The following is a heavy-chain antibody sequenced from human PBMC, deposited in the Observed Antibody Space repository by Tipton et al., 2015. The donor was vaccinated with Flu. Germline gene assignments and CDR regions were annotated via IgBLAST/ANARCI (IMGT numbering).Heavy chain of an antibody. CDR2: INPSGGST. D-gene: IGHD4-17*01. Sequence: QLVQSGAEVKKPGASVKVSCKASGYTFTSYYMHWVRQAPGQGLEWMGIINPSGGSTSYAQKFQGRVTMTRDTSTSTVYMELSSLRSEDTAVYYCARTKFDYGDYGNWVDPWGQGTLVTVSS. V-gene: IGHV1-46*01. J-gene: IGHJ5*02. CDR3: ARTKFDYGDYGNWVDP. CDR1: GYTFTSYY.